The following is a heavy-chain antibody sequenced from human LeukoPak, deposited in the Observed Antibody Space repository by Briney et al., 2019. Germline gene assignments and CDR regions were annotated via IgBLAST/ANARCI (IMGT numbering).Heavy chain of an antibody. CDR2: ISYDGNNE. CDR3: ARDSPGSPFDY. Sequence: GTSLRLSCAASGFIFSTYAMHWVRQAPGKGLEWLAVISYDGNNEYYADSVKGRFTISRDNAKNSLYLQMNSLRAEDTAVYYCARDSPGSPFDYWGQGTLVTVSS. V-gene: IGHV3-30-3*01. J-gene: IGHJ4*02. CDR1: GFIFSTYA. D-gene: IGHD3-10*01.